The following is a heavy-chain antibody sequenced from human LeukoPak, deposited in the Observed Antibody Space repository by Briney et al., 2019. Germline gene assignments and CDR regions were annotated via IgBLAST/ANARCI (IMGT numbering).Heavy chain of an antibody. CDR3: VREEGY. J-gene: IGHJ4*02. Sequence: GGSLRLSCAASGFTFSTYWMYWVRQAPGRGLEWVANIKQDGSHKYYVDSVKGRFTISRDNAKNSLYLQMNSLRVEDTAVYYCVREEGYWGQGTLVTVSS. CDR2: IKQDGSHK. CDR1: GFTFSTYW. V-gene: IGHV3-7*01.